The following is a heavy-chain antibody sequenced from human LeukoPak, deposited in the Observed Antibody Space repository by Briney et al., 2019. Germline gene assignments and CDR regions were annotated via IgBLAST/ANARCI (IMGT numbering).Heavy chain of an antibody. V-gene: IGHV3-30*04. CDR3: AREYGDYNLDY. D-gene: IGHD4-17*01. J-gene: IGHJ4*02. CDR1: GFTFSSYA. CDR2: ISYDGSNK. Sequence: QPGGSLRLSCAASGFTFSSYAMHWVRQAPGKGLEWVAVISYDGSNKYYADSVKGRFTISRDNSKNTLYLQMNSLRAEDTAVYYCAREYGDYNLDYWGQGTLVTVSS.